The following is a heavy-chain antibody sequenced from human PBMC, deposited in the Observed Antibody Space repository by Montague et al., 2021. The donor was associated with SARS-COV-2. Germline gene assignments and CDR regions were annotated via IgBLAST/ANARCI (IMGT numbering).Heavy chain of an antibody. J-gene: IGHJ6*02. CDR2: TYYRSKWYN. CDR3: TSGREGNYNVMDV. CDR1: GDSVSSNSAT. Sequence: CAISGDSVSSNSATWNWVRQSPSRGLEWPGRTYYRSKWYNDYAVSVRGRVTINPGTSKNQFSLQLNSVTPEDTAIYYCTSGREGNYNVMDVWGHGTTVTVSS. D-gene: IGHD1-1*01. V-gene: IGHV6-1*01.